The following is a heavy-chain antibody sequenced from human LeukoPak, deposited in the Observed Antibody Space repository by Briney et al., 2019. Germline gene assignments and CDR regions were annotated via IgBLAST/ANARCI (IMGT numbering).Heavy chain of an antibody. CDR3: ARLLSYSNYYYGMDV. CDR2: IYPGDSET. V-gene: IGHV5-51*01. D-gene: IGHD4-11*01. Sequence: GDSLKISCKGSGYRFTDYWIGWVRQMPGKGLEWMGIIYPGDSETRNSPSFQGQVTISADKSISTAYLQWSSLKASDTAIYYCARLLSYSNYYYGMDVWGQGTTVTVSS. J-gene: IGHJ6*02. CDR1: GYRFTDYW.